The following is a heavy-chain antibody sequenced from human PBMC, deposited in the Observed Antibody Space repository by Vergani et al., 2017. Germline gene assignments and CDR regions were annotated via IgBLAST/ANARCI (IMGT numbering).Heavy chain of an antibody. J-gene: IGHJ3*02. CDR2: IDPSDSYT. CDR1: GYSFTSYW. D-gene: IGHD3-22*01. Sequence: EVQLVQSGAEVKKPGESLRISCKGSGYSFTSYWISWVRQMPGKGLEWMGRIDPSDSYTNYSPSFHGHVTISADKSISTAYLQWSSLKASDTAMYYCARLRYYDSSGYYFFFDIWGQGTMVTVSS. V-gene: IGHV5-10-1*03. CDR3: ARLRYYDSSGYYFFFDI.